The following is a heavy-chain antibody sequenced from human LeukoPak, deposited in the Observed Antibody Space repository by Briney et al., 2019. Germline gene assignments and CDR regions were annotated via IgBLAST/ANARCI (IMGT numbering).Heavy chain of an antibody. Sequence: GGSLRLSCAASGFTFSSYSMNWVRQAPGKGLEWVSSISSSSSYIYYADSVKGRFTIPRDNAKNSLYLQMNSLRAEDTAVYYCARDQRGDYEMAYWGQGTLVTVSS. CDR3: ARDQRGDYEMAY. V-gene: IGHV3-21*01. CDR2: ISSSSSYI. D-gene: IGHD4-17*01. CDR1: GFTFSSYS. J-gene: IGHJ4*02.